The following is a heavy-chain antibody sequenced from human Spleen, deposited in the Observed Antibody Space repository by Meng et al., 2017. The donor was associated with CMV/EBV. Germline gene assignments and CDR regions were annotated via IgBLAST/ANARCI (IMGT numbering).Heavy chain of an antibody. CDR1: GASIRSSY. J-gene: IGHJ4*02. Sequence: GSLRLSCTVSGASIRSSYWSWLRQAPGKGLEWIGYVYFTGTTKYNASLRRRVSISIDTSKNQFFLNVSSVTTADTAVYYCARGGKASFDSWGQGTLVTVSS. V-gene: IGHV4-59*01. CDR3: ARGGKASFDS. D-gene: IGHD4-23*01. CDR2: VYFTGTT.